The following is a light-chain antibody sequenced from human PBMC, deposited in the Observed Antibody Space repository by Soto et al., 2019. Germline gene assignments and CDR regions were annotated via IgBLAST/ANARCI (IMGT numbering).Light chain of an antibody. CDR1: GSNIGSNY. CDR2: RNN. V-gene: IGLV1-47*01. Sequence: QSVLTQPPSASGTPGQRVTISCSGSGSNIGSNYVYWYQQLPGTAPKLLIYRNNQRPSGVPDRFSGSKSGTSASLAISGLRSEDEADYYCAAWDDSLSGSWVFGTGTKLTVL. J-gene: IGLJ1*01. CDR3: AAWDDSLSGSWV.